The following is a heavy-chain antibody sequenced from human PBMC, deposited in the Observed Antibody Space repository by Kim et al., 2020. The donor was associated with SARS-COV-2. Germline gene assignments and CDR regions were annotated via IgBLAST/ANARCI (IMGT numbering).Heavy chain of an antibody. CDR2: IKQDGNQK. V-gene: IGHV3-7*01. D-gene: IGHD6-19*01. Sequence: GGSLRLSCAASGFTFSSYWMTWVRQAPGKGLEWVANIKQDGNQKYYVDSVKCRFTISRDNAKNSLYLQMNSLRAEDTAVYYCARDGDLYSSGKDAFDIWGQGKMVTVSS. CDR3: ARDGDLYSSGKDAFDI. J-gene: IGHJ3*02. CDR1: GFTFSSYW.